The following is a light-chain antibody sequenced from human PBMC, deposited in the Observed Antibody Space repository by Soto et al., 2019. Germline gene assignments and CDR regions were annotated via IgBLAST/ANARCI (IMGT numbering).Light chain of an antibody. J-gene: IGLJ1*01. CDR3: NSYTTSNTRQIV. CDR1: SSDVGGYNY. Sequence: QSALTQPPSASGSPGQSVTISCTGTSSDVGGYNYVSWYQQHPGKAPKLMIYDVSNRPSGVSTRFSGSKSGNTASLTISGLQAEDEADYYCNSYTTSNTRQIVFGTGTKVTVL. CDR2: DVS. V-gene: IGLV2-14*03.